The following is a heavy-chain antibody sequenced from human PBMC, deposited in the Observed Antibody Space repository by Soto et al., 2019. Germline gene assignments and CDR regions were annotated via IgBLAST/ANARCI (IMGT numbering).Heavy chain of an antibody. CDR1: GFTFSSYA. V-gene: IGHV3-23*01. J-gene: IGHJ3*02. CDR3: AAGSSGGSAYAFDS. D-gene: IGHD2-2*01. Sequence: EVQLLDSGGGLVQPGGPLRLSCAASGFTFSSYAMSWVRQAPGKGLEWVSTISNSGSSTYYTDSVQGRFTISRDDSKKTVYLQMSTLRAEDTALYYCAAGSSGGSAYAFDSWGQGTMVTVSS. CDR2: ISNSGSST.